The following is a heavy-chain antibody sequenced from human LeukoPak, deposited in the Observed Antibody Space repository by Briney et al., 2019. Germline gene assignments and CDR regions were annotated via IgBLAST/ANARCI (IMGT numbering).Heavy chain of an antibody. J-gene: IGHJ4*02. V-gene: IGHV3-30*18. D-gene: IGHD4-17*01. CDR3: AKGPTVTRFDY. CDR1: GFTFSSYG. Sequence: GGSLRLSCAASGFTFSSYGMHWARQAPGKGLEWVAVISYDGSNKYYAGSVKGRFTISRDNSKNTLYLQMNSLRAEDTAVYYCAKGPTVTRFDYWGQGTLVTVSS. CDR2: ISYDGSNK.